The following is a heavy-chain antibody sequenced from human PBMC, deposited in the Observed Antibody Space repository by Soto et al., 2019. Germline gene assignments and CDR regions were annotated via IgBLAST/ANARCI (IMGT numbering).Heavy chain of an antibody. D-gene: IGHD5-12*01. CDR1: GGSISSYY. J-gene: IGHJ4*02. V-gene: IGHV4-59*01. CDR2: IYYSGST. Sequence: PSETLSLTCTVSGGSISSYYWSWFRQPPGKGLEWIGYIYYSGSTNYNPSLKSRVTISVDTSKNQFSLKLSSVTAADTAVYYCARDFEGLFDYWGQGTLVTVSS. CDR3: ARDFEGLFDY.